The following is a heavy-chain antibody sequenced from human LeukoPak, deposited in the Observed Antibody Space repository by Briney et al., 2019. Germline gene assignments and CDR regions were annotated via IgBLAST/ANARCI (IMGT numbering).Heavy chain of an antibody. D-gene: IGHD2-2*01. Sequence: VSVRVSCKASGYTFTTYGISWVRQTPGQGLEWMGWISAYNGDTNFAQKLQGRVTMTTDTSTSTAYLGLRSLRSDDTAVYYCARDKGRVVSAVGDFWGQGTLVTVSS. CDR2: ISAYNGDT. CDR1: GYTFTTYG. J-gene: IGHJ4*02. CDR3: ARDKGRVVSAVGDF. V-gene: IGHV1-18*01.